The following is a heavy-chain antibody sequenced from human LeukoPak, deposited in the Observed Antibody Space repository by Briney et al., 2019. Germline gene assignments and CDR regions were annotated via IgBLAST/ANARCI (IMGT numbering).Heavy chain of an antibody. J-gene: IGHJ6*02. Sequence: GGSLRLSCAASGFTFSSYGMHWVRQAPGKGLEWVALISYDGSNEYYADSVKGRFTISRDKSKNTLYLQMNNLRAEDTAVYYCARDTVTAYYYGMDVWGQGTTVTVSS. D-gene: IGHD4-17*01. CDR2: ISYDGSNE. CDR3: ARDTVTAYYYGMDV. V-gene: IGHV3-30*03. CDR1: GFTFSSYG.